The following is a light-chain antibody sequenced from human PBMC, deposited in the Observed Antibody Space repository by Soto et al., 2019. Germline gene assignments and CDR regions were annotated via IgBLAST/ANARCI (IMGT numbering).Light chain of an antibody. V-gene: IGKV3-20*01. CDR3: QQDRSSLYT. J-gene: IGKJ2*01. Sequence: EIVLTQSPGTLSLSPGERVTLSCRASQSVSRNSLAWYQHKPGQAPRLLIYGASSRATGIPDRFSGSGSGTDFTLTISRLEPEDSAVFYCQQDRSSLYTCGQGTKLEIK. CDR1: QSVSRNS. CDR2: GAS.